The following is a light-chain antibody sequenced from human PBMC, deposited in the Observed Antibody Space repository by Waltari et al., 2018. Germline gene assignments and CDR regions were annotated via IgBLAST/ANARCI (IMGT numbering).Light chain of an antibody. Sequence: QSVLTQPPSVSGAPGQGVTISCTGSRSNLGSGYDVHWYQQVPGTAPKVLIYANSNRPSGFPDLFSGSKSGTSASLAITGLQAEDEADYYCQCYDSRLSGVVFGGGTKLTVL. J-gene: IGLJ2*01. CDR1: RSNLGSGYD. CDR3: QCYDSRLSGVV. CDR2: ANS. V-gene: IGLV1-40*01.